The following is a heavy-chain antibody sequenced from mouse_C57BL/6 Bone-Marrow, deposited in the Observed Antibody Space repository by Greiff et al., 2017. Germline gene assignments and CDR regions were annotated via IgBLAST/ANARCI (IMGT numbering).Heavy chain of an antibody. J-gene: IGHJ2*01. V-gene: IGHV1-55*01. CDR2: IYPTSGRT. CDR1: GYTFTSYW. Sequence: VQLQQPGAELVKPGASVKMSCKASGYTFTSYWITWVKQRPGQGLAWIGDIYPTSGRTNYNEKFKSKAILTVDTSSNTAYMQLSSLTSEDSAVFDCARSGPLGRSFDYWGQGTTLTVSS. CDR3: ARSGPLGRSFDY. D-gene: IGHD4-1*01.